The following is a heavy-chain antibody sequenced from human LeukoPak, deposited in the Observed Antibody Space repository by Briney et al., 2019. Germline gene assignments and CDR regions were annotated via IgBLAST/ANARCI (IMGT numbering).Heavy chain of an antibody. CDR3: AREGGYCSSTSCYAGYYYYYMDV. J-gene: IGHJ6*03. CDR2: IYSRGNT. V-gene: IGHV4-39*07. Sequence: SETLSLTCSVSGVSISSGSNYWGWIRQPPGKTLEWIGSIYSRGNTYYNPSLKSRVIILIDTAKNHFSLNLSSVTAADTAVYYCAREGGYCSSTSCYAGYYYYYMDVWGKGTTVTISS. CDR1: GVSISSGSNY. D-gene: IGHD2-2*01.